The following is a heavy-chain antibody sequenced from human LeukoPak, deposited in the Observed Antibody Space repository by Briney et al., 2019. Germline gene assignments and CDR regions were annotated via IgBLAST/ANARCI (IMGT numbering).Heavy chain of an antibody. CDR3: ARPGSSSTRYNWFDP. D-gene: IGHD2-2*01. V-gene: IGHV4-39*01. Sequence: ASETLSLTCTVSGGSISSSSYYWGWIRQPPGKGLEWIGSIYYSGSTYYNPSLKSRVTISVDTSKNQFSLKLSSVTAADTAVYYCARPGSSSTRYNWFDPWGQGTLVTVSS. CDR2: IYYSGST. J-gene: IGHJ5*02. CDR1: GGSISSSSYY.